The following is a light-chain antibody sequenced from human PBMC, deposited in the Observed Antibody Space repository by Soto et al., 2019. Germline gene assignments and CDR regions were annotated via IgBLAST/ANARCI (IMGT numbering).Light chain of an antibody. CDR2: GAS. Sequence: ETVMTQSPATLSVSPGERSTVSFMSSQSVSSKLAWYQQKPGQAPRLLIYGASTRATGIPARFSGSGSGTEFTLTISSLQSEDFAVYYCQQYNNWPPITFGQGTRLEIK. V-gene: IGKV3-15*01. J-gene: IGKJ5*01. CDR3: QQYNNWPPIT. CDR1: QSVSSK.